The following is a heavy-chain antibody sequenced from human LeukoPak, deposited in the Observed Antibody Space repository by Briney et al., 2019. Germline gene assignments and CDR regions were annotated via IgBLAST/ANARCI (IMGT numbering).Heavy chain of an antibody. CDR1: GGSISSYY. CDR3: ARERSGSSSFEAHFDY. Sequence: KASETLSLTCTVSGGSISSYYWSWIRQPPGKGLEWIGYIYYSGSTNYNPSLKSRVTISVDTSKNQFSLKLSSVTAADTAVYYCARERSGSSSFEAHFDYWGQGTLVTVSS. D-gene: IGHD6-13*01. J-gene: IGHJ4*02. CDR2: IYYSGST. V-gene: IGHV4-59*12.